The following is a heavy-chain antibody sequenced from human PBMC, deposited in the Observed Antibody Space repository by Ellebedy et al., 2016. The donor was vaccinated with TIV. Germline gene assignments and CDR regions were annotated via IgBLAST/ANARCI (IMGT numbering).Heavy chain of an antibody. J-gene: IGHJ4*02. D-gene: IGHD1-26*01. V-gene: IGHV3-23*01. CDR2: INAHGRDT. CDR3: TKWEMRLNYFTD. Sequence: GESLKISCAASGFAFSSYPMSWVRQAPGKGLEWVSGINAHGRDTFHADSVKGRFTISRDNARNTVHLQLNGLRAEDTAVYYCTKWEMRLNYFTDWGRGALVTVSS. CDR1: GFAFSSYP.